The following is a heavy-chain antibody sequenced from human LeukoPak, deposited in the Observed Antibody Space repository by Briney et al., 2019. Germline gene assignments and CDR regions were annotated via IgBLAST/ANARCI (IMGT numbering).Heavy chain of an antibody. D-gene: IGHD3-3*01. CDR3: ARDLRFLEFYYYYYYMDV. J-gene: IGHJ6*03. CDR1: GGSISSYY. Sequence: SETLSLTCAVSGGSISSYYWSWIRQPAGKGLEWIGRICTSGSTNYNPSLKSRVTMSVDTSKNQFSLKLSSVTAADTAVYYCARDLRFLEFYYYYYYMDVWGKGTTVTVSS. CDR2: ICTSGST. V-gene: IGHV4-4*07.